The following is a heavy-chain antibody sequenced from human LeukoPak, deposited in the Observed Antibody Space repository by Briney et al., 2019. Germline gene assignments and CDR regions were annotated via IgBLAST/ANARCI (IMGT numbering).Heavy chain of an antibody. CDR1: GGSISSGGYS. CDR3: ARTSIAARRANAFDI. V-gene: IGHV4-30-2*01. J-gene: IGHJ3*02. D-gene: IGHD6-6*01. Sequence: PSQTLSLTCAVSGGSISSGGYSWSWIRQPPGKGLEWIGYIYHSGSTYYNPSLKSRVTISVDRSKNQFSLKLSSVTAADAAVYYCARTSIAARRANAFDIWGQGTMVTVSS. CDR2: IYHSGST.